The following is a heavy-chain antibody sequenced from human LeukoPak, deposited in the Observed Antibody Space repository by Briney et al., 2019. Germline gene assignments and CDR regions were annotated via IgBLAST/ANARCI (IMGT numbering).Heavy chain of an antibody. J-gene: IGHJ4*02. CDR1: GFTFSSYS. D-gene: IGHD2-8*01. Sequence: GGSLRLSCAASGFTFSSYSMNWVRQAPGKGLEWVSSISSSSSYIYYADSVKGRFTISRDNSKNTLYLQMNSLRPDDTAVYYCTKDQGGYCRDGVCPYFFDYWGQGTLVTVSS. V-gene: IGHV3-21*01. CDR2: ISSSSSYI. CDR3: TKDQGGYCRDGVCPYFFDY.